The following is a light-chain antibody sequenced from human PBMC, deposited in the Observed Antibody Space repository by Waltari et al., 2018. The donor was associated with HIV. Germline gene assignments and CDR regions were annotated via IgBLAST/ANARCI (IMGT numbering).Light chain of an antibody. J-gene: IGKJ2*01. V-gene: IGKV1-5*03. CDR3: QQSDTYYT. CDR2: QAS. CDR1: QRISSS. Sequence: DIQMTQSPSTLSVAVGDRVVITCRASQRISSSLAWYQQTPGKAPRLLISQASVLEPGVPSRFSGSGSGTDFTLTINILQPDDFGTYYCQQSDTYYTFGQGTKLERK.